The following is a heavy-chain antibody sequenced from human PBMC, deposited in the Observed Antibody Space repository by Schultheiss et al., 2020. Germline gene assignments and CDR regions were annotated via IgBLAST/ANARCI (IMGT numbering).Heavy chain of an antibody. CDR2: ISAYNGNT. D-gene: IGHD1-26*01. V-gene: IGHV1-18*01. CDR1: GYTFTSYG. Sequence: ASVKVSCKASGYTFTSYGISWVRQAPGQGLEWMGWISAYNGNTNYAQKLQGRVTMTTDTSTSTAYMELRSLRSDDTAVYYCARGLESGLPTNWFDPWGQGTLVNVSS. J-gene: IGHJ5*02. CDR3: ARGLESGLPTNWFDP.